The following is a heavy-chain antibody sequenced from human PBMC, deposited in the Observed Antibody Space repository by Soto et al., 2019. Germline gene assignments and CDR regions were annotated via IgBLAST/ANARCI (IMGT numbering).Heavy chain of an antibody. CDR3: ARRHDFWSGYSYKYGLDV. CDR1: GFTVSSNY. CDR2: IYDSGGT. J-gene: IGHJ6*02. D-gene: IGHD3-3*01. V-gene: IGHV3-53*02. Sequence: EVQLVETGGGLIQPGGSLRLSCAASGFTVSSNYMSWVRQAPGKGLEWVSVIYDSGGTYYADSVKGRFTISRDDPKNTLYVQMHGLRAEDTAVYYCARRHDFWSGYSYKYGLDVWGQGTTLTVSS.